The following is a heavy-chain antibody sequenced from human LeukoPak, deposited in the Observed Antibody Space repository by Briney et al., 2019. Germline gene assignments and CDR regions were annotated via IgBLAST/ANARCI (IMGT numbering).Heavy chain of an antibody. CDR3: AREAEEDTRITIFGVVTSAFDI. CDR1: GYTFTGYY. CDR2: INPNSGGT. V-gene: IGHV1-2*02. D-gene: IGHD3-3*01. J-gene: IGHJ3*02. Sequence: PGASVKVSCKASGYTFTGYYMHWVRQAPGQGLEWMGWINPNSGGTNYAQKFQGRVTMTRDTPISPAYMELSRLRSDDTAVYYCAREAEEDTRITIFGVVTSAFDIWGQGTMVTVSS.